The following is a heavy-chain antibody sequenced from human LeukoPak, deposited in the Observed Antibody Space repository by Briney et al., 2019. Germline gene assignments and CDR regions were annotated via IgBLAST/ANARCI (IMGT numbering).Heavy chain of an antibody. CDR1: GGSFSGYY. CDR3: ARGKRVLRYFDWLSAFDY. CDR2: INHIGST. D-gene: IGHD3-9*01. V-gene: IGHV4-34*01. Sequence: PSETLSLTCAVYGGSFSGYYWSWIRQPPGKGLEWIGEINHIGSTNYNPSLKSRVTISVDTSKNQFSLRLSSVTAADTAVYYCARGKRVLRYFDWLSAFDYWGQGTLVTVSS. J-gene: IGHJ4*02.